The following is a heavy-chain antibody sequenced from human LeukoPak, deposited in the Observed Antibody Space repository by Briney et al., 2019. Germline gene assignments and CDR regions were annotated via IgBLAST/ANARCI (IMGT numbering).Heavy chain of an antibody. D-gene: IGHD6-6*01. J-gene: IGHJ4*02. Sequence: SETLSLTCTVSGGSISGYYWSWIRQPPGKGLEWIGHIYYTGSTSYNPSLKSRVTISVDTSKNQFSLKLSYVDAADTAVYYCARYISSGLDYWGQGTLVTVSS. CDR3: ARYISSGLDY. CDR1: GGSISGYY. V-gene: IGHV4-59*08. CDR2: IYYTGST.